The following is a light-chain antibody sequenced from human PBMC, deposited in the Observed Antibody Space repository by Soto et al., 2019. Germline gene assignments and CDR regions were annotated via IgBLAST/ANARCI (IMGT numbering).Light chain of an antibody. CDR1: QSVSSS. CDR2: GAS. J-gene: IGKJ1*01. CDR3: QQYNNWWT. V-gene: IGKV3-15*01. Sequence: EVVMTQSPATPSLSPGERATLSSRGSQSVSSSLAWYQQKPGQAPRLLIYGASTRAAGIPDRFSGSGSETEFTLTISSLQAEDFAIYYCQQYNNWWTFGQGTKVEIK.